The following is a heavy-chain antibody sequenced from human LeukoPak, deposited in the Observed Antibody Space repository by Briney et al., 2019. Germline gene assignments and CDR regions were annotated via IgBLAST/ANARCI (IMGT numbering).Heavy chain of an antibody. V-gene: IGHV1-69*13. CDR3: ARGEWRWLQYAFDC. J-gene: IGHJ4*02. D-gene: IGHD5-24*01. CDR1: GGTFSSYA. CDR2: IIPIFGTA. Sequence: GASVKVSCKASGGTFSSYAISWVRQAPGQGLEWMGGIIPIFGTANYAQKFQGRVTITADESTSTAYMELSSLRSEDTAVYYCARGEWRWLQYAFDCWGQGTLVTVSS.